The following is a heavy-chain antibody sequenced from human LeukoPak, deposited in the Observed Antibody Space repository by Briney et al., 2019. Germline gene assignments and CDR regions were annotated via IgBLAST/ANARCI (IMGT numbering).Heavy chain of an antibody. D-gene: IGHD5-18*01. CDR1: GGTFSSYA. Sequence: VASVKVSCKASGGTFSSYAISWVRQAPGQGLEWMGGIIPIFGTANYAQKFQGRVTITADESTSTAYMELSSLRSEDTAVYYCAILQLSYKYYFDYWGQGTLVTVSS. CDR3: AILQLSYKYYFDY. J-gene: IGHJ4*02. V-gene: IGHV1-69*13. CDR2: IIPIFGTA.